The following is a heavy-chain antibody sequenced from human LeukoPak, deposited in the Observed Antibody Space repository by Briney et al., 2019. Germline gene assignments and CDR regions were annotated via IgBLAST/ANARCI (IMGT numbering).Heavy chain of an antibody. CDR3: ARDHHYSFDY. J-gene: IGHJ4*02. V-gene: IGHV3-48*02. CDR1: GFTFSGFT. Sequence: GGSLRLSCAASGFTFSGFTMNWVRQAPGKGLEWVSYIGTSSSTTYYADSVKGRFTISRDNAKNSLYLQMNSLRYENTAVYYCARDHHYSFDYWGQGTLVTVSS. CDR2: IGTSSSTT.